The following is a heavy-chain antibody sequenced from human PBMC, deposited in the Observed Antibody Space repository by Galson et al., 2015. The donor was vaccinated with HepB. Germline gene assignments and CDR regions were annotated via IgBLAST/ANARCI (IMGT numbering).Heavy chain of an antibody. D-gene: IGHD6-13*01. V-gene: IGHV3-43D*03. CDR1: GFTFDDYA. CDR3: AKDHSSSSWPGGEYYGMDV. CDR2: ISWDGGST. Sequence: SLRLSCAASGFTFDDYAMHWVRQAPGKGLEWVSLISWDGGSTYYADSVKGRFTISRDNSKNSLYLQMNSLRAEDTALYYCAKDHSSSSWPGGEYYGMDVRGQGTPVTVSS. J-gene: IGHJ6*02.